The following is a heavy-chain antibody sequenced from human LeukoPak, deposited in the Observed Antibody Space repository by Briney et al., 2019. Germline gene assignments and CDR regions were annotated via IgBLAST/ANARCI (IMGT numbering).Heavy chain of an antibody. Sequence: GGSLRLSCAASGFTFSDYYMSWIRQAPGKGLEYVSAISSNGGSTYYANSVKGRFTISRDNSKNTLYLQMGSLRAEDMAVYYCARANWFGEFLYYYYMDVWGKGTTVTISS. V-gene: IGHV3-64*01. CDR1: GFTFSDYY. CDR2: ISSNGGST. D-gene: IGHD3-10*01. J-gene: IGHJ6*03. CDR3: ARANWFGEFLYYYYMDV.